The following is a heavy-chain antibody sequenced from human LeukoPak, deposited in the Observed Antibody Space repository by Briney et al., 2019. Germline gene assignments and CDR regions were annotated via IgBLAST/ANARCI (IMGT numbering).Heavy chain of an antibody. D-gene: IGHD3-22*01. CDR3: ARELRSGYGDAYNWFDP. J-gene: IGHJ5*02. Sequence: SETLSLTCAVYGGSFSGYYWSWIRQPPGKGLEWIGEINHSGSTSYNPSLKSRVTISVDTSKNQFSLKLSSVTAADTAVYYCARELRSGYGDAYNWFDPWGQGTLVTVSS. CDR1: GGSFSGYY. CDR2: INHSGST. V-gene: IGHV4-34*01.